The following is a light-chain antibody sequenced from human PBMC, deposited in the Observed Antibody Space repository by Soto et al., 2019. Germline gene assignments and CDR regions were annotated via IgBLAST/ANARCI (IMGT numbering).Light chain of an antibody. CDR3: SSYAGTTFV. V-gene: IGLV2-8*01. J-gene: IGLJ1*01. CDR2: AVT. CDR1: SSDVGLYDY. Sequence: QSVLTQPASVSGSPGQSITISCTGTSSDVGLYDYVSWYQQHPGKAPQLMIYAVTKRPSGVPDRFSGSKSGNTASLTVSGLQAEDEAAYFCSSYAGTTFVFGTGTKVTVL.